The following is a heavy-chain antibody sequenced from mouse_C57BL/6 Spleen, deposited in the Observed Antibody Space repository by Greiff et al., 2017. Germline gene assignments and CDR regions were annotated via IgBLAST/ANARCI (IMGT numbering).Heavy chain of an antibody. Sequence: VQLQQSGAELVRPGASVKLSCTASGFNIKDDYMHWVKQRPEQGLEWIGWIDPENGGTDYASKFQGKATITADTASNPAYLQLSSLTSEDTAVYYGTDGSSSGMDYWGQGTSVTVST. V-gene: IGHV14-4*01. CDR3: TDGSSSGMDY. CDR2: IDPENGGT. J-gene: IGHJ4*01. CDR1: GFNIKDDY. D-gene: IGHD1-1*01.